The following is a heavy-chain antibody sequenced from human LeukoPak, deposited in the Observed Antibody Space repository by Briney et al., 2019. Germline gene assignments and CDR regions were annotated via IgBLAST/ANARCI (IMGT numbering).Heavy chain of an antibody. CDR1: GFTFSSYG. CDR3: ARAARYSSSPYYFDY. D-gene: IGHD6-6*01. CDR2: ISYDGSNK. V-gene: IGHV3-30*03. Sequence: GGSLRLSCAASGFTFSSYGMHWVRQAPGKGLEWVAVISYDGSNKYYADSVKGRFTISRDNSKNTLYLQMNSLRAEDTAVYYCARAARYSSSPYYFDYWGQGTLVTVSS. J-gene: IGHJ4*02.